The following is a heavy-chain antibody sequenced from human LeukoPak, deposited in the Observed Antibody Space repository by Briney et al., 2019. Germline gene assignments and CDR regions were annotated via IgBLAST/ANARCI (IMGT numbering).Heavy chain of an antibody. CDR2: ISSSSSYI. V-gene: IGHV3-21*01. Sequence: GGSLRLSCAASGFTFSSYSMNWVRQAPGKGLEWVSSISSSSSYIYYADSVKGRFTISRDNAKNSLYLQMNSLRAEDTAVYYCARHRDSGWYPYNWFDPWGQGTLVTVSS. D-gene: IGHD6-19*01. J-gene: IGHJ5*02. CDR1: GFTFSSYS. CDR3: ARHRDSGWYPYNWFDP.